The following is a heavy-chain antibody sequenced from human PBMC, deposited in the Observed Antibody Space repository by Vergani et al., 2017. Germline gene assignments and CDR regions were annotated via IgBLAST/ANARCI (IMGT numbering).Heavy chain of an antibody. D-gene: IGHD3-16*02. Sequence: QLQLQESGPGLLKPSETLSLTCAVYGGSFSGYYWSWIRQPPGKGLEWIGEINHSGSTNYNPSLKSRVTISVDTSKNQFSLKLSSVTAADTAVYYCARVSTPISRRDYVWGSYRYRGVDYWGQGTLVTVSS. CDR2: INHSGST. CDR3: ARVSTPISRRDYVWGSYRYRGVDY. V-gene: IGHV4-34*01. CDR1: GGSFSGYY. J-gene: IGHJ4*02.